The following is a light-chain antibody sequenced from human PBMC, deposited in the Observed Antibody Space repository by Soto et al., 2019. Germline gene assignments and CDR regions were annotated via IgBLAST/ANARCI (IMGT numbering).Light chain of an antibody. CDR2: GNS. Sequence: QSVLTQPPSVSGAPGQRVTISCTGSSSNIGAGYDVHWYQQLPGTAPKLLIYGNSNRPSGVPDRFSGSKSGTSASLAITGLQAEDEADYYCQSYDSSLRRLGFGGGTKLTVL. CDR3: QSYDSSLRRLG. J-gene: IGLJ2*01. CDR1: SSNIGAGYD. V-gene: IGLV1-40*01.